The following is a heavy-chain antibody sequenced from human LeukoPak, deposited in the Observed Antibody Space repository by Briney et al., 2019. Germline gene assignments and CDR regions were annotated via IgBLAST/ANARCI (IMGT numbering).Heavy chain of an antibody. V-gene: IGHV4-39*01. J-gene: IGHJ4*02. CDR3: ARLNTGTVGAMDY. CDR1: GGSISSSSYY. D-gene: IGHD1-26*01. Sequence: SETLSLTCTVSGGSISSSSYYWGWIRQPPGKGLEWIGSIYYSGSTYYNPSLKSRVTISVDTSKNQFSLKLSSVTAADTAVYYCARLNTGTVGAMDYWGQGTLVTVSS. CDR2: IYYSGST.